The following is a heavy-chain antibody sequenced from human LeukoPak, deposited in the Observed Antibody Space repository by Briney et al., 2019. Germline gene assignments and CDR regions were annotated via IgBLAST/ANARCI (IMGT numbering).Heavy chain of an antibody. CDR1: GGSFSGYY. CDR2: INHSGST. Sequence: SETLSLTCAVYGGSFSGYYWSWIRQPPGKGLEWIGEINHSGSTYYNPSLKSRVTISVDTSKNQFSLKLSSVTAADTAVYYCARLLTVTPDYWGQGTLVTVSS. V-gene: IGHV4-34*01. J-gene: IGHJ4*02. D-gene: IGHD4-17*01. CDR3: ARLLTVTPDY.